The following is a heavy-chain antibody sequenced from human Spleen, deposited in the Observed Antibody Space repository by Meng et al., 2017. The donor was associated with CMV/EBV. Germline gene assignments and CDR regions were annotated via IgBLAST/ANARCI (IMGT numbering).Heavy chain of an antibody. CDR2: IYYNGNT. CDR3: ARVPVFGVVIRRYYYYYGMDV. Sequence: SETLSLTCTVSGDSISSGDQYWVWIRQPPGKQFEYIGSIYYNGNTFYNPSLKSRVTISVDTSKNQFSLKLSSVTAADTAVYYCARVPVFGVVIRRYYYYYGMDVWGQGTTVTVSS. J-gene: IGHJ6*02. D-gene: IGHD3-3*01. CDR1: GDSISSGDQY. V-gene: IGHV4-39*07.